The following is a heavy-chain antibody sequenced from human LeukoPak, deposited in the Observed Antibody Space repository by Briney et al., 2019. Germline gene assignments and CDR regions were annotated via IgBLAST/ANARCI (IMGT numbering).Heavy chain of an antibody. J-gene: IGHJ5*02. CDR3: ARYATISGSRWLEP. D-gene: IGHD6-19*01. CDR2: IKQDGSDK. Sequence: PGGSLRLSCAASGFTLSSYWMSWVRQAPGKGLEWVAHIKQDGSDKYYVDSVKGRFTISRDNAKNSLYLQMNSLRAEDTAVYYCARYATISGSRWLEPWGQGAHVTVSS. V-gene: IGHV3-7*03. CDR1: GFTLSSYW.